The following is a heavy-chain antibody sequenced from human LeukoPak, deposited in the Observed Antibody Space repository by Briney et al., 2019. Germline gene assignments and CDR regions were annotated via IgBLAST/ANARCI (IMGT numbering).Heavy chain of an antibody. Sequence: PGGSLRLSCAASGFTFSSYGMHWVRQAPGKGLEWVAFIRYGGSNKYYADSVKGRFTISRDNSKNTLYLQMNSLRAEDTAVYYCARGGDSPYDAFDIWGQGTMVTVSS. V-gene: IGHV3-30*02. CDR1: GFTFSSYG. CDR3: ARGGDSPYDAFDI. CDR2: IRYGGSNK. D-gene: IGHD3-10*01. J-gene: IGHJ3*02.